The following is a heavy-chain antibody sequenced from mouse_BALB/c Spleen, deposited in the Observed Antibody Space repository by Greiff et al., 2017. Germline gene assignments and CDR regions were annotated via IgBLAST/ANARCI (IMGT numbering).Heavy chain of an antibody. CDR3: ARDRDRSYYYAMDY. CDR2: ISSGGSYT. Sequence: EVKLVESGGGLVKPGGSLKLSCAASGFTFSSYAMSWVRQSPEKRLEWVAEISSGGSYTYYPDTVTGRFTISRDNAKNTLYLEMSSLRSEDTAMYYCARDRDRSYYYAMDYWGQGTSVTVSS. J-gene: IGHJ4*01. V-gene: IGHV5-9-4*01. CDR1: GFTFSSYA. D-gene: IGHD2-14*01.